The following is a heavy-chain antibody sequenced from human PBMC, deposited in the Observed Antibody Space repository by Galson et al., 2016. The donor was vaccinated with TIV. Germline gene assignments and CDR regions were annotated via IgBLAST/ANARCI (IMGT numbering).Heavy chain of an antibody. CDR3: ARVQVGSSLVSYYYYLDV. CDR1: GGSVSGYY. CDR2: INHFRSS. Sequence: TLSLTCGVYGGSVSGYYWGWFRQPPGKGLEWIGEINHFRSSNYNPSLKSRLPISIDTPKKPFSLSLRSVTAADTGVYYCARVQVGSSLVSYYYYLDVWGKGTTVIVSS. D-gene: IGHD5/OR15-5a*01. J-gene: IGHJ6*03. V-gene: IGHV4-34*01.